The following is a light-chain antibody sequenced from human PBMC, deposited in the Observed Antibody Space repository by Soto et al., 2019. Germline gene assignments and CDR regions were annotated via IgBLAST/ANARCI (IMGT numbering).Light chain of an antibody. J-gene: IGKJ1*01. CDR1: QSVGSN. CDR3: QQYNNRPPST. CDR2: GAS. Sequence: EIVMTQSPATLSVSPGERATLSCRASQSVGSNLAWYQQKPGHAPRLLMYGASTRATGIPARFSGSGSGAEFTLTISTLQSEDFAVYYCQQYNNRPPSTFGQGTKVQIK. V-gene: IGKV3-15*01.